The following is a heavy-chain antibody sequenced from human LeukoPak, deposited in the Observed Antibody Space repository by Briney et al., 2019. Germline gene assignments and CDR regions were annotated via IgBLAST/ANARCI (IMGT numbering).Heavy chain of an antibody. V-gene: IGHV4-59*01. CDR3: ARETRGYSYGYRHYYYMDV. CDR2: IYYSGST. CDR1: GGSISSYY. D-gene: IGHD5-18*01. Sequence: SETPSLTCTVSGGSISSYYWSWIRQPPGKGLEWIGYIYYSGSTNYNPSLKSRVTISVDTSKNQFSLKLSSVTAADTAVYYCARETRGYSYGYRHYYYMDVWGKGTTVTISS. J-gene: IGHJ6*03.